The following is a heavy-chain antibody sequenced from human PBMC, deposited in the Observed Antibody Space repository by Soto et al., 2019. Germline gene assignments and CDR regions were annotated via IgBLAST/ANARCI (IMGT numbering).Heavy chain of an antibody. CDR3: ARYKTSNSWSGAGMDV. V-gene: IGHV1-18*04. CDR1: GYTFTSYR. Sequence: GASVKVSCKASGYTFTSYRITWVRQAPGQGLEWMGWISADNGHTNYAQNLQGRVAMTTDTSTGTAYMELRSLRSDDTAVYYCARYKTSNSWSGAGMDVWDQGTTVTVSS. D-gene: IGHD6-13*01. J-gene: IGHJ6*02. CDR2: ISADNGHT.